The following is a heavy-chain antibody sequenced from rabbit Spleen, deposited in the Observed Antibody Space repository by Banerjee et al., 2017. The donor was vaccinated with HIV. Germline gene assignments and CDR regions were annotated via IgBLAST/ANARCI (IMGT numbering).Heavy chain of an antibody. CDR1: GFSFSSGYY. CDR2: TDAGSSGSA. V-gene: IGHV1S40*01. Sequence: QSLEESGGDLVKPGASLTLTCTASGFSFSSGYYMCWVRQAPGKGLEWIACTDAGSSGSAYYASWAKGLFTVSRSSSTTVTLQMTSLTAADTAAYFCARDENDASRYSLCGQGTPVTVS. J-gene: IGHJ4*01. CDR3: ARDENDASRYSL. D-gene: IGHD6-1*01.